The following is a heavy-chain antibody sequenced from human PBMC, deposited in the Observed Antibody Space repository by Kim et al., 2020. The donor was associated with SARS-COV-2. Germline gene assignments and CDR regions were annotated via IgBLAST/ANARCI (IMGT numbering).Heavy chain of an antibody. D-gene: IGHD3-22*01. Sequence: SETLSLTCTVSGGSISSYYWSWIRQPPGKGLEWIGYIYYSGSTNYNPSLKSRVTISVDTSKNQFSLKLSSVTAADTAVYYCARSPASRLSITMIVVVTPDAFDIWGQATMVTVSS. J-gene: IGHJ3*02. CDR2: IYYSGST. CDR1: GGSISSYY. CDR3: ARSPASRLSITMIVVVTPDAFDI. V-gene: IGHV4-59*08.